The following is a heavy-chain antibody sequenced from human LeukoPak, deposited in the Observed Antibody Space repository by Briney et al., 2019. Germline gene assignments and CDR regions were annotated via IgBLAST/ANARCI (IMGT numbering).Heavy chain of an antibody. D-gene: IGHD6-13*01. V-gene: IGHV4-34*01. CDR2: INHSGST. CDR3: ARGRAAAGTDY. J-gene: IGHJ4*02. Sequence: SETLSLTCAVYGGSFSGYYWSWIRQPPGKGLEWIGEINHSGSTNFNPSLKSRVTISVDTSKNQFAPELSSVTAADKAVYYCARGRAAAGTDYWGQGTLVTVSS. CDR1: GGSFSGYY.